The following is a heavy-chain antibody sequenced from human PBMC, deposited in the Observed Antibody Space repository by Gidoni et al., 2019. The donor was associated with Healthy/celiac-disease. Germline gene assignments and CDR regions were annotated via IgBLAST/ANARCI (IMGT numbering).Heavy chain of an antibody. D-gene: IGHD3-3*01. CDR1: GFTFRRYA. Sequence: EVQLLESGGGLVQPGGSLRLSCAASGFTFRRYAMSWVRQAPGKGLAWVSGISGSGGSTYYADSVKGRFTISRDNSKNTLYLQMNSLRAEDTAVYYCAKLPGITIFGVAISLDYWGQGTLVTVSS. CDR2: ISGSGGST. CDR3: AKLPGITIFGVAISLDY. V-gene: IGHV3-23*01. J-gene: IGHJ4*02.